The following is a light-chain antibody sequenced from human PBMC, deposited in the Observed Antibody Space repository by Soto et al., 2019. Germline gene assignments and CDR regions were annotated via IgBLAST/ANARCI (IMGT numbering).Light chain of an antibody. CDR2: GAS. CDR1: QSINNY. Sequence: DIQMTQSPSSLSASVGDRITITCRSSQSINNYLNWYQQRPGKAPKVIIYGASSLQSGVPSRFSGSGSGTDFALTISSLQPEDFATYFCQQGFSAPPWTFGQGTKVDIK. J-gene: IGKJ1*01. V-gene: IGKV1-39*01. CDR3: QQGFSAPPWT.